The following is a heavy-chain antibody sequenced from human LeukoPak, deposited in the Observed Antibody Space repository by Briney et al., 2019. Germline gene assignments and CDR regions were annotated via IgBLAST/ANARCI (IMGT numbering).Heavy chain of an antibody. V-gene: IGHV4-4*07. J-gene: IGHJ6*02. D-gene: IGHD2-2*01. Sequence: SETLSLTCTVSGVSISSYYWSWVRQPAGKGLEWVGRIYSSGSTNYNPSLKSRVTMSVDPSTNPFSLKLSSVTAADTAVYYCARDRVLQLLYKPPYYYYGMDVWGQGTTVTVSS. CDR3: ARDRVLQLLYKPPYYYYGMDV. CDR1: GVSISSYY. CDR2: IYSSGST.